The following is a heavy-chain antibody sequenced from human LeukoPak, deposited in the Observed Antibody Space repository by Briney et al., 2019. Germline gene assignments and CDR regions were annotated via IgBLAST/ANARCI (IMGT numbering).Heavy chain of an antibody. CDR2: IYSGGST. D-gene: IGHD2-21*02. V-gene: IGHV3-53*01. J-gene: IGHJ4*02. CDR3: ARVLLREYFDY. CDR1: GFTVSSNY. Sequence: GGSLRLSCAASGFTVSSNYMSWVRQAPGKGLEWVSVIYSGGSTYYADSVMGRFTISRDNSKNTLYLQMNSLRAEDTAIYYCARVLLREYFDYWGQGTLVTVSS.